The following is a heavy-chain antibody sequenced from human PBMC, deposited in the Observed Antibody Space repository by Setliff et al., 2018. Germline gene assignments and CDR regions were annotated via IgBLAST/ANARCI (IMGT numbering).Heavy chain of an antibody. CDR2: ISPIYGYT. D-gene: IGHD5-12*01. J-gene: IGHJ4*02. V-gene: IGHV1-18*01. Sequence: ASVKVSCKASGFVFTNYAITWVRQAPGQGLEWMGWISPIYGYTSYAQKFQDRVTITADTSTGTAYLEVASLRSDDTAVYYCVRGPGPSVVVAMPFDRWGQGTLVTVSS. CDR3: VRGPGPSVVVAMPFDR. CDR1: GFVFTNYA.